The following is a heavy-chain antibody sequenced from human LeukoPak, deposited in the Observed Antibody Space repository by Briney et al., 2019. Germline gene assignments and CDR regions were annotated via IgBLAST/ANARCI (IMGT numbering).Heavy chain of an antibody. CDR3: ARSPSVVGATRFDY. CDR1: GYSISSGYY. V-gene: IGHV4-38-2*02. J-gene: IGHJ4*02. D-gene: IGHD1-26*01. Sequence: ASETLSLTCTVSGYSISSGYYWGWIRQPPGKGLEWIGSIYHSGSTYYNPSLKSRVTISVDTSKNQFSLKLSSVTAGDTAVYYCARSPSVVGATRFDYWGQGTLVTVSS. CDR2: IYHSGST.